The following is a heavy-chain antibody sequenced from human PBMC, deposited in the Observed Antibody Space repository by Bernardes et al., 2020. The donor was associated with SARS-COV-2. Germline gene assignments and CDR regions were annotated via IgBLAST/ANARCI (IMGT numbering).Heavy chain of an antibody. CDR2: ISCSGGST. CDR1: GFTFSSYA. Sequence: GGSLRLSCAASGFTFSSYAMSWVRQAPGKGLEWVSAISCSGGSTYYADSVKGRFTISRDNSKNTLLLQMHSLGAEDTAVYYGPKNQYQLPREAMDYWGQGTLVTVSS. V-gene: IGHV3-23*01. J-gene: IGHJ4*02. CDR3: PKNQYQLPREAMDY. D-gene: IGHD2-2*01.